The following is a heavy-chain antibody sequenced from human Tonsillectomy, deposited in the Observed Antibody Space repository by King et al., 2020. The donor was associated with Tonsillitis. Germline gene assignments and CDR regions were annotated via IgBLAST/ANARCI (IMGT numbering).Heavy chain of an antibody. V-gene: IGHV4-59*01. Sequence: QLQESGPGLVKPSETLSLTCIVSGGSISTYYWGWIRQPPGRGLEWIGYVSYSGTTKYNPSLQIRVSISLDTSKNQFSLTLSSVTAADTAVYYCSRSYCSGTSCYGLENLFDPWGQGTLVTVSS. CDR2: VSYSGTT. CDR3: SRSYCSGTSCYGLENLFDP. CDR1: GGSISTYY. D-gene: IGHD2-2*01. J-gene: IGHJ5*02.